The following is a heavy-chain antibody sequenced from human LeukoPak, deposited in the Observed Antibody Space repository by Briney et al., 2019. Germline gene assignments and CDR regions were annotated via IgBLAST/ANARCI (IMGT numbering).Heavy chain of an antibody. J-gene: IGHJ6*02. CDR3: ARMVIQLWPPDYYYYYGMDV. Sequence: ASVTVSFKASVYTFTSYDINWVRQAPGQGLEWMGWMNPNSGNTGYAQKFQGRVTMTRNTSISTAYMELSSLRSEDTAVYYCARMVIQLWPPDYYYYYGMDVWGQGTTVTVSS. V-gene: IGHV1-8*01. CDR2: MNPNSGNT. CDR1: VYTFTSYD. D-gene: IGHD5-18*01.